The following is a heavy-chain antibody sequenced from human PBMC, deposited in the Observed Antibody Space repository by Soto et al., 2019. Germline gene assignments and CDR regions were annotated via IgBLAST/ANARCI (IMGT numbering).Heavy chain of an antibody. D-gene: IGHD1-1*01. Sequence: PSETLSLTCAVYGGSFSGYYWSWIRQPPGKGLEWIGEINHSGSTNYNPSLKSRVTISVDTSKNQFSLKLSSVTAADTAVYYCARQASGTTSLDAWGQGTLVTVSS. V-gene: IGHV4-34*01. CDR1: GGSFSGYY. CDR2: INHSGST. CDR3: ARQASGTTSLDA. J-gene: IGHJ5*02.